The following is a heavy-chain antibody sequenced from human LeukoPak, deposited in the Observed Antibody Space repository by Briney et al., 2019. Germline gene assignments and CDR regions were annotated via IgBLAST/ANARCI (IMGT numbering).Heavy chain of an antibody. D-gene: IGHD1-26*01. CDR2: MNPNSGNT. Sequence: ASVKVSCKASGYIFSSYNINWVRQATGQGLEWMGWMNPNSGNTGYAQKFQGRVTMTTDTSTSTAYMELRSLRSDDTAVYYCARSIVGARTQLPCDYWGQGTLVTVSS. CDR3: ARSIVGARTQLPCDY. J-gene: IGHJ4*02. CDR1: GYIFSSYN. V-gene: IGHV1-8*01.